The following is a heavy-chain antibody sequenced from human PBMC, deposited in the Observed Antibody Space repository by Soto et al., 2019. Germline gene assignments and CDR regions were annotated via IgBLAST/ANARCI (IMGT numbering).Heavy chain of an antibody. J-gene: IGHJ5*02. CDR1: GGSFSGYY. Sequence: QVQLQQWGAGLLKPSETLSLTCAVYGGSFSGYYWSWIRQPPGKGLERIGEINHSGSTNYNPSLKSRVTISVDTSKNQFSLKLSSVTAADTAVYYCARVRGDYVWETQPMPMTRGGFGWFDPWGQGTLVTVSS. CDR3: ARVRGDYVWETQPMPMTRGGFGWFDP. V-gene: IGHV4-34*01. D-gene: IGHD3-16*01. CDR2: INHSGST.